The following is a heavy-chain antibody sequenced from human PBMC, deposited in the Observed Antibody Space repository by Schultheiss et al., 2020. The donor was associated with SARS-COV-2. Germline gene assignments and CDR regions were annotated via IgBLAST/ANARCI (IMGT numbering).Heavy chain of an antibody. Sequence: SETLSLTCTVSGGSISSYYWSWIRQPPGKGLEWIGYIYYSGSTNYNPSLKSPVTISVVPSKYQFSLTMRSVTAADTALYYCARRWDIVVVPAAKHAFDIWGQGTMVTVSS. V-gene: IGHV4-59*01. CDR1: GGSISSYY. D-gene: IGHD2-2*01. CDR2: IYYSGST. CDR3: ARRWDIVVVPAAKHAFDI. J-gene: IGHJ3*02.